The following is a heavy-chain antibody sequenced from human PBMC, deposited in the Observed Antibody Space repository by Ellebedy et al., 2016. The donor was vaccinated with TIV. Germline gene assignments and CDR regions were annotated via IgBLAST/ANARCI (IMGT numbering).Heavy chain of an antibody. CDR2: IKQDGSER. D-gene: IGHD6-19*01. J-gene: IGHJ4*02. V-gene: IGHV3-7*01. CDR3: ARDQWLGRAYYFDN. Sequence: GESLKISCVGSGFTFSNYWMTWVRQAPGKGLEWVANIKQDGSERNYVDSVKGRFVISRDNAKKSLYLQMNGLGDEDTAVYYCARDQWLGRAYYFDNWGQGARVTVSS. CDR1: GFTFSNYW.